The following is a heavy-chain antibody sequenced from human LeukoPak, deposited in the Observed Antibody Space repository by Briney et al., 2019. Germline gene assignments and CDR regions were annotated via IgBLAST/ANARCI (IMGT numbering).Heavy chain of an antibody. CDR1: GFTFYDYG. CDR3: AREASSGWYFYGMDV. CDR2: INWNGGST. J-gene: IGHJ6*02. V-gene: IGHV3-20*01. Sequence: GGSLRLSCAASGFTFYDYGMSWVRQAPGKGLEWVSGINWNGGSTGYADSVKGRFTISRDNAKNSLYLQMNSLRAEDTALYHCAREASSGWYFYGMDVWGQGTTVTVSS. D-gene: IGHD6-19*01.